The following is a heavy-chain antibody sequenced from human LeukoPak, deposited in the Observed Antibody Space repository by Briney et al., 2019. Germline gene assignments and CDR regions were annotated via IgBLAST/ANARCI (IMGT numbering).Heavy chain of an antibody. CDR2: ISSNGGST. J-gene: IGHJ3*02. V-gene: IGHV3-64*01. D-gene: IGHD7-27*01. Sequence: GGSLRLSCAASGFTFSSYAMHWVRQAPGKGLEYVSAISSNGGSTYYANSVKGRFTISRDNSKNTLYLQMGSLRAEDTAVYYCARGLGFDDAFDIWGQGTMVTVSS. CDR1: GFTFSSYA. CDR3: ARGLGFDDAFDI.